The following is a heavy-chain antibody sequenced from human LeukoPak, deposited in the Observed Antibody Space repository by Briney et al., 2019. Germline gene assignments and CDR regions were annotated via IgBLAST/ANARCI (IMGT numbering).Heavy chain of an antibody. Sequence: GGSLRLSCAASGFTFSNYWMHWVRQAQGKGLVWVSRINSDERSITYADSVKGRFTISRDNAKNTLYLQMNSLRAEDTAVYYCARGIYGGNPADYWGQGTLVTVSS. CDR3: ARGIYGGNPADY. D-gene: IGHD4-23*01. V-gene: IGHV3-74*01. CDR2: INSDERSI. J-gene: IGHJ4*02. CDR1: GFTFSNYW.